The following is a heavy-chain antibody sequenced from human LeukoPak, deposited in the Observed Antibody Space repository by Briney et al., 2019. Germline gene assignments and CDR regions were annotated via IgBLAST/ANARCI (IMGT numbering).Heavy chain of an antibody. Sequence: GASVKVSCKASGYTFTSYDINWVRQATGQGLEWMGRIIPILGIANYAQKFQGRVTITADKSTSTAYMELSSLRSEDTAVYYCARFGIAARPADYWGQGTLVTVSS. D-gene: IGHD6-6*01. J-gene: IGHJ4*02. V-gene: IGHV1-69*04. CDR3: ARFGIAARPADY. CDR2: IIPILGIA. CDR1: GYTFTSYD.